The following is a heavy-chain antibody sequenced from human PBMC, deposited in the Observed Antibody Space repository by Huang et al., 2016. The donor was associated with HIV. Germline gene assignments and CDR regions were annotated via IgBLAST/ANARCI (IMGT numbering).Heavy chain of an antibody. D-gene: IGHD3-22*01. Sequence: QVQLQQWGAELLKPSETLSLTCAVSGGSFSGHYWTGIRPPPGRGLGWIGAMSDTGSTTYNPSLKSRVTLSGDTSQSQFSLKLNSVTAADTAIYYCARMFKYDSGGYWGNDAFDIWGQGTMVTVSS. CDR2: MSDTGST. CDR1: GGSFSGHY. J-gene: IGHJ3*02. CDR3: ARMFKYDSGGYWGNDAFDI. V-gene: IGHV4-34*02.